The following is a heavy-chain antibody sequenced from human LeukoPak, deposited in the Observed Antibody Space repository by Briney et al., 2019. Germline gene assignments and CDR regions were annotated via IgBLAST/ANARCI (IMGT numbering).Heavy chain of an antibody. CDR2: INPNSGGT. V-gene: IGHV1-2*02. D-gene: IGHD2-2*01. J-gene: IGHJ5*02. CDR1: LYTFTDYY. CDR3: ARGGWSLGYCSSSSCLDWFDP. Sequence: ASVTVSFTASLYTFTDYYMHWVGQAPGQGGEWMGWINPNSGGTNYAQKFQGRVTMTRDTSISTAYMELSRLRSDDTAVYYCARGGWSLGYCSSSSCLDWFDPWGQGTLVTVSS.